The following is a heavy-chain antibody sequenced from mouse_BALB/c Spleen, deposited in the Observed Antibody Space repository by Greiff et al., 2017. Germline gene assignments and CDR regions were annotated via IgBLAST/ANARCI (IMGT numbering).Heavy chain of an antibody. CDR1: GYTFTSYW. J-gene: IGHJ4*01. Sequence: QVQLQQSGAELAKPGASVKMSCKASGYTFTSYWMHWVKQRPGQGLEWIGYINPSTGYTEYNQKFKDKATLTADKSSSTAYMQLSSLTSEDSAVYYCARRLRYDAMDYWGQGTSVTVSS. D-gene: IGHD1-1*01. CDR2: INPSTGYT. V-gene: IGHV1-7*01. CDR3: ARRLRYDAMDY.